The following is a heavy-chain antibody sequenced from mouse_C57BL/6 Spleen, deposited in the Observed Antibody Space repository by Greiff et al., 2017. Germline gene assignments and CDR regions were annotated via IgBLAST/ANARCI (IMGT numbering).Heavy chain of an antibody. Sequence: EVQLQESGGDLVKPGGSLKLSCAASGFTFSSYGMSWVRQTPDKRLEWVATISSGGSYTYYPDSVKGRFTISRDNAKNTLYLQMSSLKSEDTAMYYCARQNYYFDYWGQGTTLTVSS. J-gene: IGHJ2*01. CDR1: GFTFSSYG. V-gene: IGHV5-6*01. CDR2: ISSGGSYT. CDR3: ARQNYYFDY.